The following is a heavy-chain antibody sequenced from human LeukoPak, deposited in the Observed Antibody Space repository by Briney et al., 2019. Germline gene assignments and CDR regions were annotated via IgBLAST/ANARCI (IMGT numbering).Heavy chain of an antibody. CDR1: GGTFSSCA. D-gene: IGHD3-9*01. V-gene: IGHV1-69*13. CDR2: IIPIFGTA. Sequence: SVKVSCKASGGTFSSCAISWVRQAPGQGLEWMGGIIPIFGTANYAQKFQGRVTIIADESTSTAYMELSSLRSEDTAVYYCARGAYDILTGYYKCLHYWGQGTLVTVSS. J-gene: IGHJ4*02. CDR3: ARGAYDILTGYYKCLHY.